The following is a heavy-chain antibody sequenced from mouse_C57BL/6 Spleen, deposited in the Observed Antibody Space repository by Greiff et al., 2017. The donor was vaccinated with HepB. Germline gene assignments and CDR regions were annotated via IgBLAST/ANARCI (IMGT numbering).Heavy chain of an antibody. CDR1: GFNIKDDY. J-gene: IGHJ2*01. Sequence: EVQLQQSGAELVRPGASVKLSCTASGFNIKDDYMHWVKQRPEQGLEWIGWIDPENGDTEYASKFQGKATITADTSSNTAYLQLSSLTSEDTAVYYCTLSLYFDYWGQGTTLTVSS. V-gene: IGHV14-4*01. CDR3: TLSLYFDY. CDR2: IDPENGDT.